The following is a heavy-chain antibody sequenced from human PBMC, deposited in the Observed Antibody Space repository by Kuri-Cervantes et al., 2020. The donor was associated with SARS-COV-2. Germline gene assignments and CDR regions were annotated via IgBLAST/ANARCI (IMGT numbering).Heavy chain of an antibody. Sequence: GESLKISCAASGFTFSSYSMNWVRQAPGKGLEWVSSISSSSGSMYYADSVKGRFTISRDNAKNSLYLQMNSLRAEDTAVYYCARDAHSTPGGYWGQGTLVTVSS. V-gene: IGHV3-21*01. CDR3: ARDAHSTPGGY. D-gene: IGHD6-13*01. CDR2: ISSSSGSM. J-gene: IGHJ4*02. CDR1: GFTFSSYS.